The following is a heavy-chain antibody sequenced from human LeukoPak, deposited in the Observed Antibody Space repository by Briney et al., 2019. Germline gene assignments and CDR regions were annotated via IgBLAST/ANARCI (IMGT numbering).Heavy chain of an antibody. D-gene: IGHD3-3*01. V-gene: IGHV3-15*01. Sequence: GGSLRLSCAASGYTFDDYGMSWVRQAPGKGLEWVGRIKSKTDGGTTDYAAPVKGRFTISRDDSKNTLYLQMNSLKTEDTAVYYCTTVRGYYDFWSGYYKGGYYYYMDVWGKGTTVTVSS. CDR1: GYTFDDYG. J-gene: IGHJ6*03. CDR2: IKSKTDGGTT. CDR3: TTVRGYYDFWSGYYKGGYYYYMDV.